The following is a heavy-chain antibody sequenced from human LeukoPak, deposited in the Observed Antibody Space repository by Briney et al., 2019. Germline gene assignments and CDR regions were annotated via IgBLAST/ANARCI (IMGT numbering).Heavy chain of an antibody. D-gene: IGHD3-22*01. CDR1: GGSISSYY. V-gene: IGHV4-59*12. CDR3: ARVLQDYYDSSGYYSNWFDP. J-gene: IGHJ5*02. Sequence: PSETLSLTCTVSGGSISSYYWSWIRQPPGKGLEWIGYIYYSGSTNYNPSLKSRVTISVDRSKNQFSLKLSSVTAADTAVYYCARVLQDYYDSSGYYSNWFDPWGQGTLVTVSS. CDR2: IYYSGST.